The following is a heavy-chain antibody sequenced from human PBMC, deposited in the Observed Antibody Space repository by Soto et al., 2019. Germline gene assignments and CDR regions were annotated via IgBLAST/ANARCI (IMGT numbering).Heavy chain of an antibody. CDR2: INSDGSST. CDR3: ARDYDSSGYKDY. CDR1: GFTFSSYW. Sequence: EVQLVESGGGLVQPGGSLRLSCAASGFTFSSYWMHWVRQAPGKGLVWVSRINSDGSSTSYADSVKGRFTISRDNAKNTLYLPMNSLRAEDTAVYYCARDYDSSGYKDYWGQGTLVTVSS. D-gene: IGHD3-22*01. V-gene: IGHV3-74*01. J-gene: IGHJ4*02.